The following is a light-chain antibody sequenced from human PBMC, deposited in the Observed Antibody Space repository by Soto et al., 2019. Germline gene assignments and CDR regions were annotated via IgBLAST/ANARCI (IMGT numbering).Light chain of an antibody. Sequence: EIVLTQSPGTLSLSPGEGATLSCRASQSVSTNFFAWYQQKPGQAPRLLIYGASTRATGIPDRFSGSGSGTDFTLTISRLEPEDFAGYYCQQYGRTSWTFGQGTKV. CDR2: GAS. CDR3: QQYGRTSWT. J-gene: IGKJ1*01. CDR1: QSVSTNF. V-gene: IGKV3-20*01.